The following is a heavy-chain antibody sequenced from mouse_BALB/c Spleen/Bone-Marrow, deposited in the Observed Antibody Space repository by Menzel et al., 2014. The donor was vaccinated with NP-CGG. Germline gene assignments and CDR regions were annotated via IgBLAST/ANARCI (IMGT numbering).Heavy chain of an antibody. CDR1: GFNIKDTY. CDR2: IDPGSGST. Sequence: EVQLQQSGAELVKPGASVKLSCTASGFNIKDTYIHWVKRRPEQGLEWIGRIDPGSGSTKYDPKFQGKATIKADTSSNTAYVQLSSLTSEDTAVYYCARAAPYYPLDYWGQGNSVTVSS. V-gene: IGHV14-3*02. J-gene: IGHJ4*01. CDR3: ARAAPYYPLDY.